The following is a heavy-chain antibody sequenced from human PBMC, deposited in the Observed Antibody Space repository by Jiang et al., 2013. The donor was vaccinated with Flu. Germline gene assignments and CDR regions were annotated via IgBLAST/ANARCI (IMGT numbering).Heavy chain of an antibody. J-gene: IGHJ4*02. D-gene: IGHD3-9*01. CDR1: GGSISNYF. CDR2: LLHWEH. V-gene: IGHV4-59*01. Sequence: KPSETLSLTCTVSGGSISNYFWSWIRXPPREGTGVDWVYLLHWEHQLQPSLKSRVTMSVDTSKNQFSLKLSSVTAADTAIYYCARGSSTIRYFDWFPDYWGQGTLVTVSS. CDR3: ARGSSTIRYFDWFPDY.